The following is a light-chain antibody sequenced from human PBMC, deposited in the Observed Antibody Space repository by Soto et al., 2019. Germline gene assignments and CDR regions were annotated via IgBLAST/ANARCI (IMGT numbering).Light chain of an antibody. CDR1: QDITNF. CDR2: DAS. Sequence: DIPMTQSPSSLSASVGDRVTITCQASQDITNFLNWYQQKPGKAPKLLIYDASSLQTGVPSRFSRSGSGTDFSFTISSLQPEDIATYYCQQFDDVPYSFGQGTKVAIK. V-gene: IGKV1-33*01. J-gene: IGKJ2*03. CDR3: QQFDDVPYS.